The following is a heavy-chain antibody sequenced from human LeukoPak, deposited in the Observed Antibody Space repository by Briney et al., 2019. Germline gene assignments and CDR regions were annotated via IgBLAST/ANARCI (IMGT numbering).Heavy chain of an antibody. D-gene: IGHD3-16*01. Sequence: GGSLRLSCAASGFTFNNYWLTCVRQVRGEGLEGGANINQNGSVRFCVDSVRGRFTISRDTAKHSLYLHMNTLTSRHTALYYCARDQGGPGEYWGQRTLVNVSS. V-gene: IGHV3-7*01. CDR2: INQNGSVR. CDR3: ARDQGGPGEY. CDR1: GFTFNNYW. J-gene: IGHJ4*02.